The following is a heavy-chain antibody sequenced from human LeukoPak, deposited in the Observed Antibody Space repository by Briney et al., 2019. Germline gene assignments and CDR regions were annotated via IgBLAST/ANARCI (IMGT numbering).Heavy chain of an antibody. J-gene: IGHJ4*02. D-gene: IGHD3-22*01. V-gene: IGHV3-23*01. CDR3: ASRPPYYYDSSGYYYVY. Sequence: GGSLRLSCAASGFTFSSYAMSWVRQAPGKGLEWVSAISGSGSSTYYADSVKGRFTISRDNSKNTLYLQMNSLRAEDTAVYYCASRPPYYYDSSGYYYVYWGQGTLVTVSS. CDR2: ISGSGSST. CDR1: GFTFSSYA.